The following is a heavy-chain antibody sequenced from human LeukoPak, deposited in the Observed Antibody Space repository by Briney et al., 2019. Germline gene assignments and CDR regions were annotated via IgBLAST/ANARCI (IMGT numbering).Heavy chain of an antibody. CDR3: ARVICSGGSCRFDY. D-gene: IGHD2-15*01. CDR2: IHTSGST. CDR1: GGSTSSYY. V-gene: IGHV4-4*07. Sequence: SETLSLTCTVSGGSTSSYYWNWIRQPAGKGLEWIGRIHTSGSTNYNPSLKSRVTMSVDTSKNQFSLKLSSVTAADTAVYYCARVICSGGSCRFDYWGQGTLVTVSS. J-gene: IGHJ4*02.